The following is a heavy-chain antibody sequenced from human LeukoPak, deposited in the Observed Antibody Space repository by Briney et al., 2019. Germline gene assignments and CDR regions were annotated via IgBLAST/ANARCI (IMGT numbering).Heavy chain of an antibody. D-gene: IGHD6-13*01. CDR3: ARAVYSSSWYTDYYYYYGMDV. CDR1: GGSFSGYY. V-gene: IGHV4-34*01. Sequence: PSETLSLTCAVYGGSFSGYYWSWIRQPPGKGLEWIGEINHSGSTNYNPSLKSRVTISVDTSKNQFSLKLSSVTAADTAVYYCARAVYSSSWYTDYYYYYGMDVWGQGTTVTVSS. J-gene: IGHJ6*02. CDR2: INHSGST.